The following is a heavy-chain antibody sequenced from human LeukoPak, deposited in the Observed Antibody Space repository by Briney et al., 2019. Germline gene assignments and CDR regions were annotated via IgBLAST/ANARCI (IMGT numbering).Heavy chain of an antibody. CDR1: GGSFGDYY. CDR2: SGST. Sequence: SETLSLTCTVSGGSFGDYYWTWLRQPPGKGLEWIGYSGSTNYNPSLKSRVTISIDMPKRHFSLTLSSVTAADTAVYYCARTRRHYYGSGKNLTPWPAGLDAGGQGTTVIVS. D-gene: IGHD3-10*01. J-gene: IGHJ6*02. CDR3: ARTRRHYYGSGKNLTPWPAGLDA. V-gene: IGHV4-59*01.